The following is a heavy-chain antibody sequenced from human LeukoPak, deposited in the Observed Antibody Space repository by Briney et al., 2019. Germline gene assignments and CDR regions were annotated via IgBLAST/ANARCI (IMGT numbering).Heavy chain of an antibody. CDR3: ARLVGYKGFDY. CDR1: GGTFKNFA. J-gene: IGHJ4*02. Sequence: AASVKVSCKASGGTFKNFAITWVRQAPGQGLEWMGGIIFVLDTAEHAQRLQGTTKFAQKFQDRMRITADKSTTTAYMELSRLRSEDTAIYYCARLVGYKGFDYWGQGTLVTVSS. D-gene: IGHD2-15*01. CDR2: IIFVLDTAEHAQRLQGTT. V-gene: IGHV1-69*10.